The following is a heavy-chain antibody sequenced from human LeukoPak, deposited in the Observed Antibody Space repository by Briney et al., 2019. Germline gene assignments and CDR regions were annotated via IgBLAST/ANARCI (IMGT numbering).Heavy chain of an antibody. J-gene: IGHJ3*02. CDR2: SRNKANSYTT. Sequence: GGSLRLSCAASGFTFSDHYMDWVRQAPWKGLEWVGRSRNKANSYTTEYAASVKGRFTISRDDSKNSLYLQMNSLKTEDTAVYYCARGFRAFDIWGQGTMVTVSS. V-gene: IGHV3-72*01. CDR1: GFTFSDHY. CDR3: ARGFRAFDI. D-gene: IGHD2-21*01.